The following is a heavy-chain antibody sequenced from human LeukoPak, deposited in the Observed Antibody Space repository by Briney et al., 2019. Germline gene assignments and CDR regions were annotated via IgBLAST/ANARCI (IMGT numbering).Heavy chain of an antibody. D-gene: IGHD3-22*01. CDR3: VAYYYDSSGYYYLGAFDI. CDR2: SIPIFGTA. J-gene: IGHJ3*02. Sequence: SVKVSCKASGGTFTSYTISWVRHWPGQGLEWRGESIPIFGTANYAQKFQGRVTITADESTSPASMELSCLRAEDTAVYYCVAYYYDSSGYYYLGAFDIWGPGTMVTVSS. CDR1: GGTFTSYT. V-gene: IGHV1-69*13.